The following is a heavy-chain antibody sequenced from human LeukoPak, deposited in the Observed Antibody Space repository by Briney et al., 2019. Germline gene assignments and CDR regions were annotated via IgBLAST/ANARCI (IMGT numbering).Heavy chain of an antibody. CDR1: GFTFSSYS. CDR3: ARDEAARLVN. Sequence: GGSLRLSCAASGFTFSSYSMNWVRQAPGKGLEWVAIIWFDGSYKYYADPAKGRFTISRDNSKNTLYLQMNSLRAEDTAVYYCARDEAARLVNWGQGTLVTVSS. J-gene: IGHJ4*02. CDR2: IWFDGSYK. D-gene: IGHD2-15*01. V-gene: IGHV3-33*08.